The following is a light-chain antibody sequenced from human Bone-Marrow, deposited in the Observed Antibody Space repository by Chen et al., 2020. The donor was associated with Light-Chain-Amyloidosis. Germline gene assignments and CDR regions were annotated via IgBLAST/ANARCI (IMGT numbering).Light chain of an antibody. Sequence: SYVLTQTPAVSAAPGKTDTFTCYGDNIGSKTTRWYQQRPGHAPALVIYQDSERPSGIPGRFSGSNSGNSAALTSSGVEVEDEADYCCQVWDTINDHPVFGGGTKLTVL. J-gene: IGLJ2*01. V-gene: IGLV3-21*04. CDR1: NIGSKT. CDR2: QDS. CDR3: QVWDTINDHPV.